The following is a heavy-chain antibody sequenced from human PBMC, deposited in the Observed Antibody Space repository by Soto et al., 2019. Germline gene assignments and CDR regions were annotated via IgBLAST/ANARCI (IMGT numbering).Heavy chain of an antibody. D-gene: IGHD3-10*01. V-gene: IGHV4-39*01. Sequence: PSETLSLTCTVSGGSISSSSYYWGWIRQPPGKGLEWIGSIYYSGSTYFNPSLKSRVTISVDTSKNQFSLKLSSVTAADTAVYYCARHSGSSVFYFDYWGQGTLVTVSS. J-gene: IGHJ4*02. CDR3: ARHSGSSVFYFDY. CDR1: GGSISSSSYY. CDR2: IYYSGST.